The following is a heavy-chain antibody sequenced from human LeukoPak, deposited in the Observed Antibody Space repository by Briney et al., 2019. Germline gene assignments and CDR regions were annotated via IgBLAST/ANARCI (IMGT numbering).Heavy chain of an antibody. Sequence: PGGSLRLSCVASGFTFSNYWMTWVRQAPGKGLEWVASIKQDGSEVYYVDSVKGRFTFSRDNAKKSMYLQMNSLRAEDTAVYYCARAVPSTYYYDSSGYPDYWGQGTLVTVSS. CDR1: GFTFSNYW. J-gene: IGHJ4*02. CDR2: IKQDGSEV. D-gene: IGHD3-22*01. V-gene: IGHV3-7*01. CDR3: ARAVPSTYYYDSSGYPDY.